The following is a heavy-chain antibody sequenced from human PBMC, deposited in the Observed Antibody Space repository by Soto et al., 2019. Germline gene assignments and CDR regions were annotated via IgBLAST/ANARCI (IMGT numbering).Heavy chain of an antibody. CDR2: INHSGST. CDR3: ARNPEFSHPDYYYGMDV. V-gene: IGHV4-34*01. J-gene: IGHJ6*02. Sequence: SETLSLTCAVYGGSFGGYYWSWIRQPPGKGLEWIGEINHSGSTNYNPSLKSRVTISVDTSKNQFSLKLSSVTAADTAVYYCARNPEFSHPDYYYGMDVWGQGTTVTVSS. D-gene: IGHD3-16*02. CDR1: GGSFGGYY.